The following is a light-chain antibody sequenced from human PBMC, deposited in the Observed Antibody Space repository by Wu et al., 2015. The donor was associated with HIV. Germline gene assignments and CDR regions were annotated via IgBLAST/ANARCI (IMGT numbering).Light chain of an antibody. J-gene: IGKJ1*01. V-gene: IGKV3-20*01. CDR3: QQYVALPRT. CDR2: GTS. CDR1: QSVGSNY. Sequence: EIVLTQSPGTLSLSPGESATLSCRASQSVGSNYLAWYQQKPGQAPRLLIHGTSNRATGVPDRFSGSGSGTAFTLTISGLEPEDFAVYYCQQYVALPRTFGQGTKVEIK.